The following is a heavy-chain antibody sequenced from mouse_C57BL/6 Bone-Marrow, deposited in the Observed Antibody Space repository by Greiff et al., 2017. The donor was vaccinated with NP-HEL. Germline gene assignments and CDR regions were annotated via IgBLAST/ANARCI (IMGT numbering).Heavy chain of an antibody. J-gene: IGHJ3*01. CDR1: GFSLTSYG. D-gene: IGHD2-4*01. CDR2: LWGGGST. CDR3: AKRIYYDYDGGSY. Sequence: VKLVESGPGLVAPSQSLSITCTVSGFSLTSYGVDWVRQPPGQGLEWLGVLWGGGSTNYNSPLMSSLSISKDNSKSQVFVKMNSLQTDDTAMYYCAKRIYYDYDGGSYWGQGTLVTVSA. V-gene: IGHV2-9*01.